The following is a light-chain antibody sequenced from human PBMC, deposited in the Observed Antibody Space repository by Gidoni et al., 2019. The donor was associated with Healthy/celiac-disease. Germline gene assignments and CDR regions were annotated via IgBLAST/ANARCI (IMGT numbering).Light chain of an antibody. Sequence: DIVMTQSPDSLAVSLGGRATINCKSSQNVLYNSNNKNYLAWYQQKAGQPHKLLIYWASTRESGVPDRFSGSGSGTDFTLTISSLQAEDVAVYYCHQFYSTPWTFGQGTKVEIK. V-gene: IGKV4-1*01. CDR3: HQFYSTPWT. J-gene: IGKJ1*01. CDR2: WAS. CDR1: QNVLYNSNNKNY.